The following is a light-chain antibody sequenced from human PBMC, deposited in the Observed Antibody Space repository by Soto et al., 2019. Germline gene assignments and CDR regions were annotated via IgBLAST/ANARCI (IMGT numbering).Light chain of an antibody. V-gene: IGKV1-33*01. CDR2: DAS. CDR3: LPYFQPWT. J-gene: IGKJ1*01. CDR1: RGITNH. Sequence: QPQSVMADTAGDRVTXXRCASRGITNHLAWYQQKPGKAPKLLIYDASNLETGVPSRFSGSGSGTDFTVTISSLQPDYIATYYCLPYFQPWTFG.